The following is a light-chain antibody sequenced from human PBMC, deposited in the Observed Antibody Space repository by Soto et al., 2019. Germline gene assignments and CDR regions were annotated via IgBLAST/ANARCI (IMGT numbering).Light chain of an antibody. CDR3: QHYNNYSPH. CDR1: QTISSW. V-gene: IGKV1-5*01. CDR2: DAS. Sequence: DIQMTQSPSTLSGSVGDIVTITCRASQTISSWLAWYQQKPGKAPKLLIYDASSLESGVPSRFSGSGSGTEFTLTISSLQPDDFATYYCQHYNNYSPHFGQGTKVDIK. J-gene: IGKJ1*01.